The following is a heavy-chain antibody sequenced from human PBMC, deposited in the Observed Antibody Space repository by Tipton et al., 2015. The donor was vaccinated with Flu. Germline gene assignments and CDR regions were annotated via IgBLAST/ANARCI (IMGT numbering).Heavy chain of an antibody. J-gene: IGHJ6*02. CDR3: AREFYDSARHYYYGMDV. Sequence: GSLRLSCAASGFNFDNYGMNWVRQVPGRGLEWVSGINWNSGNIAYGDSVKGRFTISRDTAKNSLYLQMNSLRAEDTAVYYCAREFYDSARHYYYGMDVWGQGTTVTVSS. V-gene: IGHV3-20*04. CDR2: INWNSGNI. CDR1: GFNFDNYG. D-gene: IGHD3-22*01.